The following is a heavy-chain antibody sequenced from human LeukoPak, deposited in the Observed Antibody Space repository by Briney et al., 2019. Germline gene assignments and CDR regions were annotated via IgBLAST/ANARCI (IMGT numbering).Heavy chain of an antibody. V-gene: IGHV4-59*01. J-gene: IGHJ6*02. Sequence: KPSETLPLTCTVSGGSISSYYWSWIRQPPGKGLEWIGYIYYSGSTNYNPSLKSRVTISVDTSKNQFSLKLSSVTAADTAVYYCARAALEPREYYYGMDVWGQGTTVTVSS. CDR2: IYYSGST. D-gene: IGHD1-1*01. CDR3: ARAALEPREYYYGMDV. CDR1: GGSISSYY.